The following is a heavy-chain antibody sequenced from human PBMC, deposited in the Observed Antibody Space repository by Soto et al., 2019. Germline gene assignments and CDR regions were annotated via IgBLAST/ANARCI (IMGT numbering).Heavy chain of an antibody. CDR3: AREPEDYYDSSGYGWYFDY. CDR2: ISYDGSNK. J-gene: IGHJ4*02. D-gene: IGHD3-22*01. CDR1: GFTFSSYA. Sequence: QVQLVESGGGVVQPGRSLRLSCAASGFTFSSYAVHWVRQAPGKGLEWVAVISYDGSNKYYADSVKGRFTISRDNSKNTLYLQMNSLRAEDTAVYYCAREPEDYYDSSGYGWYFDYWGQGTLVTVSS. V-gene: IGHV3-30-3*01.